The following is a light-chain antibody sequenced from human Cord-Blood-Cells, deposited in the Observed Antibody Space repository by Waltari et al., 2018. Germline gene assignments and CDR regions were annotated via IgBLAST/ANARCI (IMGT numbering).Light chain of an antibody. V-gene: IGLV2-14*01. J-gene: IGLJ1*01. CDR2: DVS. Sequence: QSALTPPASVSGSPGQSITISCTGTSSDVGGYNYVSWYQQHPGTAPKLVIDDVSNRPPGVANRFSCSKSGTTASLTISGLQAEDEADYYCSSYTSSSTNYVFGTGTKVTVL. CDR3: SSYTSSSTNYV. CDR1: SSDVGGYNY.